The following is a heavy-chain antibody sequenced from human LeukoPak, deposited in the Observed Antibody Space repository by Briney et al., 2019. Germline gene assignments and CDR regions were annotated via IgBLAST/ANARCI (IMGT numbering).Heavy chain of an antibody. CDR2: ISYDGSNK. CDR3: AKDHRTWELPFDY. V-gene: IGHV3-30*04. CDR1: GFTFSSYG. Sequence: PGGSLRLSCAASGFTFSSYGMHWVRQAPGKGLEWVAVISYDGSNKYYADSVKGRFTISRDNSKNTLYLQMNSLRAEDTAVYYCAKDHRTWELPFDYWGQGTLVTVSS. D-gene: IGHD1-26*01. J-gene: IGHJ4*02.